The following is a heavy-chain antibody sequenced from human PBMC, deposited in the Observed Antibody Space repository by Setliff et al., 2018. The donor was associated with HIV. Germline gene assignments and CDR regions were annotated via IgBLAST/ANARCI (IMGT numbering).Heavy chain of an antibody. Sequence: LRLSCAASGFTFYIYELNWVRQAPGKGLEWVSYISGGGDYTTHYADSVKGRFTISRDNAEGSLYLQMSNLRAEDTAVYYCARLPNPKERSYWRVPFDIWGQGTMVTVSS. J-gene: IGHJ3*02. CDR3: ARLPNPKERSYWRVPFDI. V-gene: IGHV3-48*03. CDR2: ISGGGDYTT. CDR1: GFTFYIYE. D-gene: IGHD1-26*01.